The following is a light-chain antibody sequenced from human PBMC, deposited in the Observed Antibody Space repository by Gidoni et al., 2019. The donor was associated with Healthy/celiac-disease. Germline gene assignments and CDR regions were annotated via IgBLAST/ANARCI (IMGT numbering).Light chain of an antibody. CDR1: QSVSSY. J-gene: IGKJ3*01. CDR2: DAS. V-gene: IGKV3-11*01. CDR3: QQRSNWPX. Sequence: EIVLTQSPATLSLSPGERATLSCRASQSVSSYLAWYQQKPGQAPRLLIYDASNRATGIPARFSGSGSGTDFTLTISSLEPEDFAVYYCQQRSNWPXFXPGTXVDIK.